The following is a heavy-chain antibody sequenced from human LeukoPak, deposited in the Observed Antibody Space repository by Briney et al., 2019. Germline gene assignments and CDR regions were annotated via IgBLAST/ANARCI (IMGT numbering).Heavy chain of an antibody. CDR2: INHSGST. Sequence: SETLSLTCAVYGGSFSGYYWSWIRQPPGKGLEWIGEINHSGSTNYNPSLKSRVTISVDTSKNQFSLRLSSVTAADTAVYYCARVHSYDSSGYYYYFDYWGQGTLATVSS. V-gene: IGHV4-34*01. D-gene: IGHD3-22*01. J-gene: IGHJ4*02. CDR3: ARVHSYDSSGYYYYFDY. CDR1: GGSFSGYY.